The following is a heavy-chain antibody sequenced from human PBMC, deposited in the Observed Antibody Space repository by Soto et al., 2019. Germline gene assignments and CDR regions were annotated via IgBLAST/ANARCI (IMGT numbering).Heavy chain of an antibody. CDR3: ARAGTSWNDAYDY. Sequence: SETLSLTCAVYGGSFSAYYWSWIRQPPGKGLEWICEINHIGCINYNPSLKSRVTISVVTSKILFSLNLSSVTAADTAVYYCARAGTSWNDAYDYWGQGTLVTVSS. D-gene: IGHD1-1*01. CDR2: INHIGCI. J-gene: IGHJ4*02. CDR1: GGSFSAYY. V-gene: IGHV4-34*01.